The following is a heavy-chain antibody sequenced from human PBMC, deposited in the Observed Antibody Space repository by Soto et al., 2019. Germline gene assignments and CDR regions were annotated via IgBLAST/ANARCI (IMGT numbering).Heavy chain of an antibody. J-gene: IGHJ6*02. CDR3: AREGSGYDRNYYYGMDV. V-gene: IGHV3-53*01. Sequence: EVQLVESGGGLIQPGGSLRLSCVASGFTVSSNYMSWVRQAPGKGLEWVSVIYSGGSTYYADSVKGRFTISRDNSKNTLYLQMNSLRAEDTAVYYCAREGSGYDRNYYYGMDVWGQGTTVTVSS. CDR2: IYSGGST. D-gene: IGHD5-12*01. CDR1: GFTVSSNY.